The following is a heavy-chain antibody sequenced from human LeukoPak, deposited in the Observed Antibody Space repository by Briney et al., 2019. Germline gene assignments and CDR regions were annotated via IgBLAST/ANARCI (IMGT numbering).Heavy chain of an antibody. Sequence: PGGSLSLSCAASGFTFSDYYMSWIRQAPGKGLEWVSYISSSGSTIYYADSVKGRFTISRDNAKNSLYLQMNSLRAEDTAVYYCATELGGPAPYYYYGMDVWGQGTTVTVSS. J-gene: IGHJ6*02. V-gene: IGHV3-11*01. D-gene: IGHD3-3*02. CDR1: GFTFSDYY. CDR2: ISSSGSTI. CDR3: ATELGGPAPYYYYGMDV.